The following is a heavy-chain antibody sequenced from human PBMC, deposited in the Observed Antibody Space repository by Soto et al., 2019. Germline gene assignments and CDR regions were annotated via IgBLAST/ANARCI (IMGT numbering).Heavy chain of an antibody. CDR1: GFTFSSYW. CDR3: ARDRVDTAMVIAYYYYGMDV. V-gene: IGHV3-7*01. D-gene: IGHD5-18*01. CDR2: IKQDGSEK. Sequence: PGGSLRLSCAASGFTFSSYWMSWVRQAPGKGLEWVANIKQDGSEKYYVDSVKGRFTISRDNAKNSLYLQMNSLRAEDTAVYYCARDRVDTAMVIAYYYYGMDVWGQGATVTVSS. J-gene: IGHJ6*02.